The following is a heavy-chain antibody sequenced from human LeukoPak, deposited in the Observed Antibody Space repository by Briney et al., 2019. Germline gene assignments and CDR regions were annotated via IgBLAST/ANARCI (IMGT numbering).Heavy chain of an antibody. CDR1: GFTFSNYG. J-gene: IGHJ4*02. D-gene: IGHD2-15*01. CDR3: ARAYSTYPDY. Sequence: GGSLRLSCAASGFTFSNYGIHWVRQAPGKGLEWVAFIRYDGDNKCYGDSVKGRLTISRDNSKNTLYLQMSSLRAEDTAVYYCARAYSTYPDYWGQGTLVTVSS. V-gene: IGHV3-30*02. CDR2: IRYDGDNK.